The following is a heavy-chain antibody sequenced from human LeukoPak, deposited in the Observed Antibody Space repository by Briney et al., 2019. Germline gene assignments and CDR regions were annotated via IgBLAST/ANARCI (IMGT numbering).Heavy chain of an antibody. J-gene: IGHJ4*02. CDR1: GFTFSSYA. D-gene: IGHD3-10*01. CDR2: ISGSGGST. V-gene: IGHV3-23*01. CDR3: AKVPPYYYGSGSYYPLGYYFDY. Sequence: GGSLRLSCAASGFTFSSYAMSWVRQAPGKGLEWVSAISGSGGSTYYADSVKGRFTISRDNSKNTLYLQMNSLRAEDTAVYYCAKVPPYYYGSGSYYPLGYYFDYWGQGTLVTVSS.